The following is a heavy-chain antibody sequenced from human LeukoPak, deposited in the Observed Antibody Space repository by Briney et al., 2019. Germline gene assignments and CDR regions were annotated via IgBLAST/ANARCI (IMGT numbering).Heavy chain of an antibody. J-gene: IGHJ4*02. CDR3: AGDYGASYRFDY. D-gene: IGHD3-16*01. CDR1: GGSFSGYY. CDR2: INHSGST. Sequence: SETLSLTCAVYGGSFSGYYWSWIRQPPGKGLEWIGEINHSGSTTYNPSLKSRLTISLDRSKNQFSLKLSSVTAADTAVYYCAGDYGASYRFDYWGQGTLVTVSS. V-gene: IGHV4-34*01.